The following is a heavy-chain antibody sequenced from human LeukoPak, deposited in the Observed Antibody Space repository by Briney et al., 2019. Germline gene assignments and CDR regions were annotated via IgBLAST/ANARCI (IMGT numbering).Heavy chain of an antibody. CDR2: INHSGST. Sequence: SETLSLTCAVYGGSFSGYYWSWIRRPPGKGLEWIGEINHSGSTNYNPSLKSRVTISVDTSKNQFSLKLSSVTAADTAVYYCARGIQLWENWFDPWGQGTLVTVSS. CDR3: ARGIQLWENWFDP. CDR1: GGSFSGYY. V-gene: IGHV4-34*01. J-gene: IGHJ5*02. D-gene: IGHD5-18*01.